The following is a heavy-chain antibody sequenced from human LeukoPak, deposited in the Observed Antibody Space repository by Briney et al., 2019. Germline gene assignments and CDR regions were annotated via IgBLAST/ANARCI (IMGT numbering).Heavy chain of an antibody. CDR3: AKVLSLRSHFFDY. J-gene: IGHJ4*02. Sequence: GGSLRLSCAASGFTFSSYAMSLVRQAPGKWLEWVSAISGSVGSTYYADSVKGRFTISRDNSKNTLYLQMNSLRAEDTAVYYCAKVLSLRSHFFDYWGQGTLVTVSS. CDR2: ISGSVGST. D-gene: IGHD4-17*01. CDR1: GFTFSSYA. V-gene: IGHV3-23*01.